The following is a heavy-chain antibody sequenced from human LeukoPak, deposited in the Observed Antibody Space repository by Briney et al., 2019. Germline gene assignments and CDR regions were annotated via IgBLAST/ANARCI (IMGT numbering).Heavy chain of an antibody. CDR2: IHSTSSPI. D-gene: IGHD6-13*01. J-gene: IGHJ4*02. CDR1: GFTFSSFS. Sequence: GGSLRLSCAASGFTFSSFSMTWVRQAPEKGLEWISYIHSTSSPIYYADSVKGRFTVSRDNAKNSLYLQMNSLRAEDTAVYYCGRGGSTGSWFNYWGQGTLVTVSS. CDR3: GRGGSTGSWFNY. V-gene: IGHV3-48*01.